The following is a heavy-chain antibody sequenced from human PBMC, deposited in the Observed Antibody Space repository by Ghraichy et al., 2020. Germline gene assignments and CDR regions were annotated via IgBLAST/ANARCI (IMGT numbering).Heavy chain of an antibody. CDR1: GFTFTTYG. J-gene: IGHJ4*02. CDR2: IGAYNGNT. CDR3: AKDDDHTVDY. D-gene: IGHD1-14*01. Sequence: ASVKDSCKASGFTFTTYGFVWVRQAPGQGLEWMGWIGAYNGNTNYAQKLQGRVTMTTDASTSTAYMELRSLRSDDTAVYYCAKDDDHTVDYWGQGTPVTVSS. V-gene: IGHV1-18*01.